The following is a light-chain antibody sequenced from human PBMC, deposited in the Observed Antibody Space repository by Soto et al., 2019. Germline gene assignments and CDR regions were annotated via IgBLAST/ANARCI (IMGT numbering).Light chain of an antibody. J-gene: IGKJ4*01. CDR3: QQYNNWPPLT. Sequence: EIVMTQSPATLSVSPGERVTLSCRASQSVSSNLAWFQQKPGQGPRLLIYGASTRATGIQARFSGSGSETEFTLTISSLQSEDFAVYYCQQYNNWPPLTFGGGTKVEIK. V-gene: IGKV3-15*01. CDR2: GAS. CDR1: QSVSSN.